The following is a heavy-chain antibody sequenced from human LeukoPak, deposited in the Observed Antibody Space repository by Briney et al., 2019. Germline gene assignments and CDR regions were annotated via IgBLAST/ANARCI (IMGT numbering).Heavy chain of an antibody. V-gene: IGHV4-59*08. CDR1: GGSISSYY. Sequence: SETLSLTCTVSGGSISSYYWSWIRQPPGKGLEWIGYIYYSGSTNYNPSLKSRVTISVDTSKNQFSLKLSSVTAADTAVYYCARHVTQAAAGRHFDYWGQGTLVTVSS. D-gene: IGHD6-13*01. CDR3: ARHVTQAAAGRHFDY. J-gene: IGHJ4*02. CDR2: IYYSGST.